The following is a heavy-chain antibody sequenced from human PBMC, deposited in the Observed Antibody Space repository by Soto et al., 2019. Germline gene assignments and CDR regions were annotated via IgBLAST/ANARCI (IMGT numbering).Heavy chain of an antibody. Sequence: SETLSLTCAVYGGSFSGYYWSWIRQPPWKGLEWIGEINHSGSTNYNPSLKSRVTISVDTSKNQFSLKLSSVTAADTAVYYCARDRRITIFGVVNYYYYGMDVWGQGTTVTVSS. CDR1: GGSFSGYY. J-gene: IGHJ6*02. CDR3: ARDRRITIFGVVNYYYYGMDV. V-gene: IGHV4-34*01. D-gene: IGHD3-3*01. CDR2: INHSGST.